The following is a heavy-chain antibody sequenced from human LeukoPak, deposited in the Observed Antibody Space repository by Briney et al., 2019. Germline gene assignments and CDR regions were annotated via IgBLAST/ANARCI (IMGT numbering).Heavy chain of an antibody. Sequence: PSETLSLTCVVYGGSFSDHQWTWIRQPAGKGLEWIGRIYTSGSTNYNPSLKSRVTISVDTSKNQFSLKLSSVTAADTAVYYCARGYGTPYYYYMDVWGKGTTVTVSS. V-gene: IGHV4-59*10. CDR3: ARGYGTPYYYYMDV. D-gene: IGHD5-18*01. CDR1: GGSFSDHQ. CDR2: IYTSGST. J-gene: IGHJ6*03.